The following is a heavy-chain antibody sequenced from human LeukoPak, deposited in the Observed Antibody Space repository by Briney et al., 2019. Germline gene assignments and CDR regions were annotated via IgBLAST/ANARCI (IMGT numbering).Heavy chain of an antibody. D-gene: IGHD2-15*01. Sequence: PSETLSLTCAVSGYSISSGYYWGWIRQPPGKGLEWIGSIYHSGSTYYNPSLKSRVTISVDTSKNQFSLKLSSVTAADTAVYYCARIGDCSGGSCYWHYYYYGMDVWGKGTTVTVSS. J-gene: IGHJ6*04. CDR1: GYSISSGYY. CDR3: ARIGDCSGGSCYWHYYYYGMDV. V-gene: IGHV4-38-2*01. CDR2: IYHSGST.